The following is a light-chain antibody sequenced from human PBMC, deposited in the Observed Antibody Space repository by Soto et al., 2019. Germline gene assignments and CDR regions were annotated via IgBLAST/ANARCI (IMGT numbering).Light chain of an antibody. Sequence: QSALTQPPSVSGAPGQRVTISCTGSSSNIGAGYDVHWYQQLPGTAPKLLIYANTNRPSGVPDRFSGSKSGTSASLAITGLQAEDEADYYCQSYDSSLSGSVVFGGGTKLTVL. J-gene: IGLJ2*01. CDR3: QSYDSSLSGSVV. CDR2: ANT. CDR1: SSNIGAGYD. V-gene: IGLV1-40*01.